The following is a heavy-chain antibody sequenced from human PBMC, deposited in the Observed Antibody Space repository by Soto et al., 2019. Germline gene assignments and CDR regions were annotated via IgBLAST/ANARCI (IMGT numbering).Heavy chain of an antibody. CDR1: GFTFSSYA. D-gene: IGHD6-13*01. J-gene: IGHJ4*02. CDR3: AYSSTPFDY. CDR2: ISGSGGST. V-gene: IGHV3-23*01. Sequence: EVQLLESGGGLVQPGGSLRLSCAASGFTFSSYAMSWVRQAPGKGLEWVSAISGSGGSTYYAHSVKGRFTLSRDNSKNTLDLQMNSLRAEYTAVYYCAYSSTPFDYWGQGTLVTVSS.